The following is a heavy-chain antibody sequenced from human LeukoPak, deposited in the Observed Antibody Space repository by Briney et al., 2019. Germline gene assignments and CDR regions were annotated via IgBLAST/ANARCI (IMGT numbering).Heavy chain of an antibody. J-gene: IGHJ4*02. V-gene: IGHV3-23*01. D-gene: IGHD3-3*01. CDR1: GFTFSAYS. Sequence: PGGSLRLSCAASGFTFSAYSMNWVRQAPGKGLEWVSAISGSGGSTYYADSVKGRFTISRDNSKNTLYLQMNSLRAEDTAVYYCAKDTGYDFWSGYPNYWGQGTLVTVSS. CDR3: AKDTGYDFWSGYPNY. CDR2: ISGSGGST.